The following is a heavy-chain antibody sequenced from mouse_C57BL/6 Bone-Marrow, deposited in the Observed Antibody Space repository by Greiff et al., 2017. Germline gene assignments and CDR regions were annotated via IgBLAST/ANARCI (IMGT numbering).Heavy chain of an antibody. CDR1: GYSITSDY. CDR3: ARYEYYGSSWGFDV. J-gene: IGHJ1*03. V-gene: IGHV3-8*01. D-gene: IGHD1-1*01. CDR2: ISYSGST. Sequence: EVKLQESGPGLAKPSQTLSLTCSVTGYSITSDYWNWIRKFPGNKLEYMGYISYSGSTYYNPSLKRRLSITRDTSKNQYYLQLNSVTTEDTATYYCARYEYYGSSWGFDVWGTGTTVTVPS.